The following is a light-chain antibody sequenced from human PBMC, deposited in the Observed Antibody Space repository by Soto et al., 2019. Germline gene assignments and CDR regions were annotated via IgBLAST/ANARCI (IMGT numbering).Light chain of an antibody. CDR1: QSIGRRY. V-gene: IGKV3-20*01. CDR2: DTS. J-gene: IGKJ4*01. Sequence: IVLTQSPGTLSLSRGERATLSCRASQSIGRRYLAWYQQKPGQGPMLLIYDTSERASDIPDRFSGSGSGTDFTLTISRLVPEDFAVYYCQYQGTFGGGTKVEIK. CDR3: QYQGT.